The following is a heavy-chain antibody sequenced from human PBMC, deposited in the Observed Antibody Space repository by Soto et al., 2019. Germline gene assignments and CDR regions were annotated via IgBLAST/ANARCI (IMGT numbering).Heavy chain of an antibody. CDR2: IIPIFGTA. Sequence: GASEKVSCKASGGTFSSYSISWVRQAPGQGLEWMGGIIPIFGTANYAQKFQGRVTITADESTSTAYMELSSLRSEDTAVYYCARDPLPHDYTTNPNYYYYGMDVWGQGTTVTVSS. D-gene: IGHD4-4*01. CDR3: ARDPLPHDYTTNPNYYYYGMDV. V-gene: IGHV1-69*13. CDR1: GGTFSSYS. J-gene: IGHJ6*02.